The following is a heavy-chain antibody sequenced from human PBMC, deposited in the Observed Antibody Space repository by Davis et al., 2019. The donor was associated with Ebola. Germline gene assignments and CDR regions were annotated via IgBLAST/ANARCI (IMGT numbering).Heavy chain of an antibody. V-gene: IGHV3-48*03. CDR2: ISGSATST. J-gene: IGHJ4*02. CDR1: GFTFYRYE. D-gene: IGHD3-9*01. Sequence: GGSLRLSCAASGFTFYRYEMNCVRQAPGKGLEWVSSISGSATSTFYADSVKGRFTISRDNARDSLYLQMDSLRVEDTAIYYCARDAFSLSRYDTEDYWGQGTLVTVSS. CDR3: ARDAFSLSRYDTEDY.